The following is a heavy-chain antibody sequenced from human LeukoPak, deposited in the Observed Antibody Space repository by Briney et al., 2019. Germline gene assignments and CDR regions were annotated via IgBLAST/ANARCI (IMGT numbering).Heavy chain of an antibody. D-gene: IGHD1-26*01. V-gene: IGHV3-30-3*01. J-gene: IGHJ4*02. Sequence: GRSLRLSCAASGFTFSSYAMHWVRQAPGKGLEWVAVISYDGSNKYYADSVKGRFTISRDNSKNTLYLQMNSLRAEDTAVYYCARGRLVGATFFDYWGQGTLVTVSS. CDR1: GFTFSSYA. CDR3: ARGRLVGATFFDY. CDR2: ISYDGSNK.